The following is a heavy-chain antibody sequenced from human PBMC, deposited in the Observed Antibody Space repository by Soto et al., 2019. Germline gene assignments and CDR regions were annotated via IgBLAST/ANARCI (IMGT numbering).Heavy chain of an antibody. V-gene: IGHV4-34*01. CDR3: ARVGGCSGGSCYSHYYYGMDV. CDR1: GGSFSGYY. Sequence: SETLSLTCAVYGGSFSGYYWSWIRQPPGKGLEWIGEINHSGSTNYNPSLKSRVTISVDTSKNQFSLKLSSVTAADTAVYYCARVGGCSGGSCYSHYYYGMDVWGQGTTVTVSS. D-gene: IGHD2-15*01. CDR2: INHSGST. J-gene: IGHJ6*02.